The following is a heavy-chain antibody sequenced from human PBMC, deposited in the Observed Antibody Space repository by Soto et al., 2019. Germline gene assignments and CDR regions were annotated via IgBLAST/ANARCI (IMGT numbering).Heavy chain of an antibody. V-gene: IGHV3-64*01. D-gene: IGHD6-6*01. CDR3: ARRARPHFYYMDV. Sequence: EVQLAESGGGLAQPGGSLRLSCAASGFTLSGYAMDWVRQAPGKGLEYVSGISSNGVGTYYAKSVQGRFTISRDNSKNTVNLQLGSLIPEDMAVYYCARRARPHFYYMDVWGKGTTVTVSS. CDR2: ISSNGVGT. CDR1: GFTLSGYA. J-gene: IGHJ6*03.